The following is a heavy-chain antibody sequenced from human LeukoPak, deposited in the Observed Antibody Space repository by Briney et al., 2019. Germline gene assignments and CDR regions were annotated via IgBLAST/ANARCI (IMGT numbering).Heavy chain of an antibody. CDR2: ISYDGSNK. CDR1: GFTFSSYN. CDR3: ARVEYFDL. Sequence: GGSLRLSCAASGFTFSSYNMNWVRQAPGKGLEWVAVISYDGSNKYYADSVKGRFTISRDNSKNTLYLQMNSLRAEDTAVYYCARVEYFDLWGRGTLVTVSS. V-gene: IGHV3-30-3*01. J-gene: IGHJ2*01.